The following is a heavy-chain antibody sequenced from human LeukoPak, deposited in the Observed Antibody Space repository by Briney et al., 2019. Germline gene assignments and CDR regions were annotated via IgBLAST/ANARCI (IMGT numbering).Heavy chain of an antibody. D-gene: IGHD5-18*01. V-gene: IGHV4-39*07. CDR1: GGSISSSSYY. Sequence: SETLSLTCTVSGGSISSSSYYWGWIRQPPGKGLEWIGSIYYSGSTYYNPSLKSRVTISVDTSKNQFSLKLSSVTAADTAVYYCALRAMVTPLFDPWGQGTLVTVPS. CDR3: ALRAMVTPLFDP. CDR2: IYYSGST. J-gene: IGHJ5*02.